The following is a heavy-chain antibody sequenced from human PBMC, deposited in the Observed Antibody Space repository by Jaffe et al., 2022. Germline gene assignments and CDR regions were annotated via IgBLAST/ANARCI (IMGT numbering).Heavy chain of an antibody. V-gene: IGHV3-21*01. Sequence: EVQLVESGGGLVKPGGSLRLSCAASGFTFSSYSMNWVRQAPGKGLEWVSSISSSSSYIYYADSVKGRFTISRDNAKNSLYLQMNSLRAEDTAVYYCARGQYSSGWYGEYFQHWGQGTLVTVSS. J-gene: IGHJ1*01. CDR1: GFTFSSYS. D-gene: IGHD6-19*01. CDR3: ARGQYSSGWYGEYFQH. CDR2: ISSSSSYI.